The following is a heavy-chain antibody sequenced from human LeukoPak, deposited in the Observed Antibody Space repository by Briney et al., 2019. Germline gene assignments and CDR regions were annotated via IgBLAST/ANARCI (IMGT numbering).Heavy chain of an antibody. V-gene: IGHV3-9*03. D-gene: IGHD3-22*01. CDR2: ISWNSGSI. J-gene: IGHJ3*02. CDR1: GFTFDDYA. CDR3: ARGFPTETYYYDSSLAHPPGHAFDI. Sequence: GGSLRLSCAASGFTFDDYAMHWVRQAPGKGLEWVSGISWNSGSIGYADSVKGRFTISRDNAKNSLYLQMNSLRAEDMALYYCARGFPTETYYYDSSLAHPPGHAFDIWGQGTMVTVSS.